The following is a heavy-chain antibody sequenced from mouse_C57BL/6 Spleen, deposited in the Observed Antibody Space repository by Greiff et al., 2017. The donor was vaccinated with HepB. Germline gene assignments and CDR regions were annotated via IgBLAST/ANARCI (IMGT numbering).Heavy chain of an antibody. CDR3: ARRGTTVDYYAMDY. CDR2: IDPSDSYT. J-gene: IGHJ4*01. CDR1: GYTFTSYW. V-gene: IGHV1-50*01. D-gene: IGHD1-1*01. Sequence: QVQLQQPGAELVKPGASVKLSCKASGYTFTSYWMQWVKQRPGQGLEWIGEIDPSDSYTNYNQKFKGKATLTVDTSSSTAYMQLSSLTSEDSAVYYCARRGTTVDYYAMDYWGQGTSVTVSS.